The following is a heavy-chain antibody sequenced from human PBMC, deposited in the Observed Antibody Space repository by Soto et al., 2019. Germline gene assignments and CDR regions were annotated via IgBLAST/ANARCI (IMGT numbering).Heavy chain of an antibody. Sequence: SVKLTCKASGDTLTSCDSKWVRQANGQGLEWMGWMNPNGGNTGYAQKFQGRVTMTRNTSISTAYMELSSLRSEDTAVYYCAISRHALAAAGRRENWFDTWGQGTLVTVSS. D-gene: IGHD6-13*01. CDR3: AISRHALAAAGRRENWFDT. CDR2: MNPNGGNT. V-gene: IGHV1-8*01. CDR1: GDTLTSCD. J-gene: IGHJ5*02.